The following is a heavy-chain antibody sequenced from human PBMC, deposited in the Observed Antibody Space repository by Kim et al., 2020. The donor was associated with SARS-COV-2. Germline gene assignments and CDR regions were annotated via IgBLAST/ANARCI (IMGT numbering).Heavy chain of an antibody. V-gene: IGHV3-23*01. D-gene: IGHD3-22*01. CDR1: GFVFSSYA. CDR2: ISGSGGTA. CDR3: AKDLDRLSCS. J-gene: IGHJ5*02. Sequence: GGSLRLSCAASGFVFSSYAMSWVRQAPGKGLEWVAGISGSGGTAYYADSAKGRFTISRDNSNNTVYLHMYSLRVEDTAVYYCAKDLDRLSCSWGQGALVT.